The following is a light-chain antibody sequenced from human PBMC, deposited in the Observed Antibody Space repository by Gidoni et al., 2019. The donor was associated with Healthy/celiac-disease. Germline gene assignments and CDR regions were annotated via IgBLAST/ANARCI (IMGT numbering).Light chain of an antibody. J-gene: IGKJ4*01. CDR1: QSVLYSSNNKNY. CDR3: QQYYSTPPLT. V-gene: IGKV4-1*01. CDR2: WAA. Sequence: DIVMTQSPDSLAASLGERATINCKSSQSVLYSSNNKNYLDWYQQKPGQPPKLLIYWAATREAGVPDRFSGSGSGTDFTLTISSLQAEDVAVYYCQQYYSTPPLTFGGGTKVEIK.